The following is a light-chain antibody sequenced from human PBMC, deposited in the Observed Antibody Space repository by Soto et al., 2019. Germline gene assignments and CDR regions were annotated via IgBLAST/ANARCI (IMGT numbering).Light chain of an antibody. V-gene: IGLV2-8*01. CDR3: SSYGGSNTVV. CDR1: SSDVGGYNY. J-gene: IGLJ2*01. Sequence: QSALTQPPSASGSPGQSVTISCTGSSSDVGGYNYVSWYQQHPGKAPKLMIYEVSKRPSGVPDHLSGSKSGNTASLTVSGLQAEDEADYHCSSYGGSNTVVFGGGTKLTVL. CDR2: EVS.